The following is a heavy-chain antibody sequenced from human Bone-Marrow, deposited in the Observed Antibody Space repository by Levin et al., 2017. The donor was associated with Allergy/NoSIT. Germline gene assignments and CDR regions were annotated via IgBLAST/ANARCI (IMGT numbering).Heavy chain of an antibody. CDR3: AIDSRGEGRGRDGLDL. D-gene: IGHD3-16*01. CDR1: GFTVISNY. CDR2: IHTGGSD. Sequence: VASVKVSCAASGFTVISNYMNWVRQAPGKGLEWVAVIHTGGSDYYADSVQRRFTISRDNSKNTAYLVLNSLRAEDTAVYYCAIDSRGEGRGRDGLDLWGQGTMVTVSS. V-gene: IGHV3-53*01. J-gene: IGHJ3*01.